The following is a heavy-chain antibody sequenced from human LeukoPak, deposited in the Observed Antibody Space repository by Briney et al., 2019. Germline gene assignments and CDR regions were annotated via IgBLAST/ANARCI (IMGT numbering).Heavy chain of an antibody. J-gene: IGHJ4*02. D-gene: IGHD3-16*01. CDR2: IKEDGSEK. V-gene: IGHV3-7*03. CDR1: GFSFSRYW. CDR3: ARVRAYCDF. Sequence: TGGSLRLPCAASGFSFSRYWMSWVRQAPGKGPEWVANIKEDGSEKYHVDSVKGRFTISRGNAKTSLYLQMNSLRAEDTAVYYCARVRAYCDFWGQGTLVTVSS.